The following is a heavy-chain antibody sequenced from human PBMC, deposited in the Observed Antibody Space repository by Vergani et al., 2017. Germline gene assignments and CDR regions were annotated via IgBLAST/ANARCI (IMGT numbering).Heavy chain of an antibody. CDR2: IFYSGTT. CDR1: GGSISSGDHC. J-gene: IGHJ6*03. D-gene: IGHD1-1*01. Sequence: QLQLQESGPGVVKPSQTLSLTCAVSGGSISSGDHCWTWIRQRPGKGLEWIGYIFYSGTTYDNPSLRSRLTISVDTSQNQFSLKLSSVTAADTAVYYCARTGTTRYYYYMDVWGKGTTVTVSS. V-gene: IGHV4-31*11. CDR3: ARTGTTRYYYYMDV.